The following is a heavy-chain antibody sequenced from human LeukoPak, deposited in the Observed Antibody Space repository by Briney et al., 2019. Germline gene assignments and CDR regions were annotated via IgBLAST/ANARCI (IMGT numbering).Heavy chain of an antibody. J-gene: IGHJ6*02. CDR1: GFTVSSNY. CDR3: ARGSMGYYYGMDV. CDR2: IYSGGST. V-gene: IGHV3-53*01. D-gene: IGHD5-24*01. Sequence: PGGSLRLSCVASGFTVSSNYMSWVRQAPGKGLEWVSVIYSGGSTYYADSVKGRFTISRDNSKNTLYLQMNSLRAEDTAVYYCARGSMGYYYGMDVWGQGTTVTVSS.